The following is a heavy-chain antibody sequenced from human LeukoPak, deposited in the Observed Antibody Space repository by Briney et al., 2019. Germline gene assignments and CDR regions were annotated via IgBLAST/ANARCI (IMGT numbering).Heavy chain of an antibody. CDR2: FDPEDGET. CDR1: GYTLTELS. D-gene: IGHD3-10*01. Sequence: ASVKVSCKVSGYTLTELSMHWVRQAPGKGLEWMGGFDPEDGETIYAQKFQGRVTMTEDTSTDTAYMELSSLRSEDTAMYYCARAIRHMVRGVNTQYYFDYWGQGTLVTVPS. CDR3: ARAIRHMVRGVNTQYYFDY. V-gene: IGHV1-24*01. J-gene: IGHJ4*02.